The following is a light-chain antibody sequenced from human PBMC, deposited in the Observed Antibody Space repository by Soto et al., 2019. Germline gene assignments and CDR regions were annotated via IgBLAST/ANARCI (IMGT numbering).Light chain of an antibody. CDR1: QSVSSN. Sequence: EKVMTQSPATLSVSPGERATLSCRASQSVSSNLAWYQQKPGQAPRLLIYGASTRATGIPARFSGSGSGTEFTRTISSLQSEDFAFYYCQQYNNWPPYTFGEGTKLEIK. CDR2: GAS. J-gene: IGKJ2*01. CDR3: QQYNNWPPYT. V-gene: IGKV3-15*01.